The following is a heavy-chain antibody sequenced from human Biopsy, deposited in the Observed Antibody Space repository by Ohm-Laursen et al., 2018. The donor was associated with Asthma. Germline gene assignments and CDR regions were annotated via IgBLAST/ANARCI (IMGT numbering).Heavy chain of an antibody. D-gene: IGHD1-1*01. CDR2: VYHSGET. CDR1: GDSLRSTNY. CDR3: ARHWSGNGWHDMYTWFDH. J-gene: IGHJ5*02. V-gene: IGHV4-39*01. Sequence: SETLSLTCPVSGDSLRSTNYWAWVRQPPGNRLEWIGSVYHSGETYYSSSLRSRLSMSVDTSRNQFSLRLTSVTAADTAVYFCARHWSGNGWHDMYTWFDHWGLGTLVTVSS.